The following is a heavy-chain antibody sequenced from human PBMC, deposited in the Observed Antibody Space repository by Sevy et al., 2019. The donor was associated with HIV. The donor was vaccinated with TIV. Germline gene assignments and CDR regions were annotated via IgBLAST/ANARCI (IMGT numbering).Heavy chain of an antibody. D-gene: IGHD2-21*01. J-gene: IGHJ4*02. CDR1: GFTFSDYF. CDR2: INQDGSQK. V-gene: IGHV3-7*01. CDR3: ARELWPGDY. Sequence: GGSLRLSCAASGFTFSDYFMGWVRQAPGRGLEWVANINQDGSQKNYVDSVKGRFTISRDNAKNLLYLQMNRLRVDDTAVYYCARELWPGDYWGQGTLVTVSS.